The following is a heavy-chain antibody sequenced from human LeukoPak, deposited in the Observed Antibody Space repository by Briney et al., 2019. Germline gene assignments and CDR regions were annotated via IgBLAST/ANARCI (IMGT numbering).Heavy chain of an antibody. CDR1: GYTFTGYY. CDR3: ARGDWEESYYFDY. Sequence: ASVKVSCKASGYTFTGYYMHWVRQAPGQGLEWMGWINPNSGGTNYAQKFQGRVTMTRDTSISTAYMELSRLRAEDAAVYYCARGDWEESYYFDYWGQGTLVTVSS. J-gene: IGHJ4*02. CDR2: INPNSGGT. V-gene: IGHV1-2*02. D-gene: IGHD1-26*01.